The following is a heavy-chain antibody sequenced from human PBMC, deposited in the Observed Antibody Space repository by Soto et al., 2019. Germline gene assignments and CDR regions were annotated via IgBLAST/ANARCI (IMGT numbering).Heavy chain of an antibody. D-gene: IGHD5-18*01. CDR2: IYWDDDK. V-gene: IGHV2-5*02. Sequence: SGPTLVNPTQTLTLTCTFSGFSLSTSGVGVGWIRQPPGKALERLALIYWDDDKRYSPSLKSRLTITRDTSKNQVVLTLTNVDPVDTATYYCAHLPWKQLWPRAPVVYWGQGTPVTVSS. CDR3: AHLPWKQLWPRAPVVY. J-gene: IGHJ4*02. CDR1: GFSLSTSGVG.